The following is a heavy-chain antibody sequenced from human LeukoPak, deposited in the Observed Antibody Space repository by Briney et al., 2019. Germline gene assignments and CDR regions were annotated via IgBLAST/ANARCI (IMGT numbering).Heavy chain of an antibody. CDR1: GYTLTELS. J-gene: IGHJ5*02. CDR3: ARVGQVGATTGNWFDP. D-gene: IGHD1-26*01. Sequence: GASVKVSCKVSGYTLTELSMHWVRQAPGKGLEWMGGFDPEDGETIYAQKFQGGVTMTEDTSTDTAYMELSSLRSEDTAVYYCARVGQVGATTGNWFDPWGQGTLVTVSS. CDR2: FDPEDGET. V-gene: IGHV1-24*01.